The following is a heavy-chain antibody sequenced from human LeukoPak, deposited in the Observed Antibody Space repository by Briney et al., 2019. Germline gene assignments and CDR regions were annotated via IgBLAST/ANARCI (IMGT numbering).Heavy chain of an antibody. CDR1: GGSISSSSYY. V-gene: IGHV4-61*05. CDR2: IHYSGST. J-gene: IGHJ4*02. CDR3: ARAVDTAMVLSYFDY. Sequence: SETLSLTCTVSGGSISSSSYYWGWIRQPPGKGLEWIGYIHYSGSTNYNPSLKSRVTISVDTSKNQFSLRLSSVTAADTAVYYCARAVDTAMVLSYFDYWGQGTLVTVSS. D-gene: IGHD5-18*01.